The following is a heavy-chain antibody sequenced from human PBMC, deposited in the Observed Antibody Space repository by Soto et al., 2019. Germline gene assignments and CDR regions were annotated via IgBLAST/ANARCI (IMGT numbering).Heavy chain of an antibody. CDR2: IYYSGST. D-gene: IGHD6-19*01. J-gene: IGHJ4*02. V-gene: IGHV4-59*08. Sequence: SETLSLTCTVSGGSISSYYWSWIRQPPGKGLEWIGYIYYSGSTNYNPSLKSRVTISVDTSKNQFSLKLSSVTAADTAVYYCARQDYSSGYDYWGRGTLVTVSS. CDR3: ARQDYSSGYDY. CDR1: GGSISSYY.